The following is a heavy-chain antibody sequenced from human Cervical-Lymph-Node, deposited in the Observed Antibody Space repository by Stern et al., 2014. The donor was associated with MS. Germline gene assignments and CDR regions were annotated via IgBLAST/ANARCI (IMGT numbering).Heavy chain of an antibody. J-gene: IGHJ3*02. Sequence: QVQLQESGPGLVKPSQTLSLTCTVSGGSISSGSYYWTWIRQPAGKGLEWIGHIYSTGSTKYNPSLKRRVTISGETSKNQFPLNMRFVTAADTAVYYCARDPPLTLKGAFDIWGQGTMVTVSS. D-gene: IGHD2-21*02. V-gene: IGHV4-61*02. CDR2: IYSTGST. CDR1: GGSISSGSYY. CDR3: ARDPPLTLKGAFDI.